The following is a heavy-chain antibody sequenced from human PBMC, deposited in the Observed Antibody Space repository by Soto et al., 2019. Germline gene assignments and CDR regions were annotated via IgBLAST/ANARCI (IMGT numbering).Heavy chain of an antibody. CDR3: ASGDDPTYFDY. Sequence: EVHLVESGGGLVQPGGSLRLSCAASGFTFSSYWMSWVRQAPGKGLEWVANIKQDGSEKYYVVSVKGRFTISRDNAKNSLYLQMNSLRAEDTAVYYCASGDDPTYFDYWGQGTLVTVSS. CDR1: GFTFSSYW. CDR2: IKQDGSEK. J-gene: IGHJ4*02. D-gene: IGHD2-21*02. V-gene: IGHV3-7*01.